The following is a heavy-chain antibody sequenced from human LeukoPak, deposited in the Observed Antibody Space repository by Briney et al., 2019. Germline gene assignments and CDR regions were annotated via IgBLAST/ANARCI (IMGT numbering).Heavy chain of an antibody. Sequence: SETLSLTCTVSGGAISSYYWTWFRQPPGKGLEWIGYIYYTGSTNYNPSLDSRVTISVDMSKNQVSLNLKYVIATDTAVYYCARGYFDWFLDNWGRGTLVTVSS. CDR1: GGAISSYY. CDR3: ARGYFDWFLDN. V-gene: IGHV4-59*01. CDR2: IYYTGST. J-gene: IGHJ4*02. D-gene: IGHD3-9*01.